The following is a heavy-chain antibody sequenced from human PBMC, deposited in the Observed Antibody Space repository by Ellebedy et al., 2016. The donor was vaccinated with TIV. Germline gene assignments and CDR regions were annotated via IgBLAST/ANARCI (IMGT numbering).Heavy chain of an antibody. D-gene: IGHD5-12*01. J-gene: IGHJ6*02. V-gene: IGHV1-69*13. CDR3: ARGAAVATIRLYYYYGMDV. Sequence: ASVKVSXXASGGTFSSYAISWVRQAPGQGLEWMGGIIPIFGTANYAQKFQGRVTITADESTSTAYMELSSLRSEDTAVYYCARGAAVATIRLYYYYGMDVWGQGTTVTDSS. CDR1: GGTFSSYA. CDR2: IIPIFGTA.